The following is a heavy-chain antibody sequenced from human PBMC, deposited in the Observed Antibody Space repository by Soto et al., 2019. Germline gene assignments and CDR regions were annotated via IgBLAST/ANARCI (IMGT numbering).Heavy chain of an antibody. Sequence: QITLKESGPSPVKHTQTLTVTCTFSGFSLSNSGVGVAWIRQPPGKALEWLALIYGDNDKRYSPSLKTRLTITKDTSKNQVVLTMTNMDPVDTATYYCTPCTLHDYGDYDPGASHVFDSWGQGTLVTVSS. V-gene: IGHV2-5*02. D-gene: IGHD4-17*01. CDR1: GFSLSNSGVG. CDR2: IYGDNDK. CDR3: TPCTLHDYGDYDPGASHVFDS. J-gene: IGHJ4*02.